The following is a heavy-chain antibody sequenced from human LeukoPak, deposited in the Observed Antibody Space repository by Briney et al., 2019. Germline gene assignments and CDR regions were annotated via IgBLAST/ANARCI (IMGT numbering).Heavy chain of an antibody. CDR1: GYTFTGYY. J-gene: IGHJ2*01. Sequence: ASVKVSFKASGYTFTGYYMHWVRQAPGQGLEWMGWINPNSGGTNYAQKFQGRVTMTREPSITIAYMGLSRLSSADTAVYYCARHPGKVTNDWYFDLWGRGTLVTVSS. D-gene: IGHD4-23*01. CDR2: INPNSGGT. CDR3: ARHPGKVTNDWYFDL. V-gene: IGHV1-2*02.